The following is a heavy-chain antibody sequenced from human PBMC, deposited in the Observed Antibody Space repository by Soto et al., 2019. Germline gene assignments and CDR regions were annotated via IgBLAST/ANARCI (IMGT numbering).Heavy chain of an antibody. V-gene: IGHV4-34*01. CDR1: GGSFSGYY. J-gene: IGHJ4*02. CDR2: INHSGST. CDR3: ARTKRYYDFWSGYSYFDY. D-gene: IGHD3-3*01. Sequence: SETLSLTCAVYGGSFSGYYWSWIRQPPGKGLEWIGEINHSGSTNYNPSLKSRVTISVDTSKNQFSLKLSSVTAADTAVYYCARTKRYYDFWSGYSYFDYWGQGTLVTVSS.